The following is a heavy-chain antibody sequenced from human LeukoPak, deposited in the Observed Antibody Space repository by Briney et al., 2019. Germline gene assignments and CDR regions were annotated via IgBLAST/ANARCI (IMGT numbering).Heavy chain of an antibody. Sequence: GGSLRLSCAASGFTFDDYAMHWVRQAPGKGLEWVSGISWNSGSIGYGDSVKGRFTISRDNAKNSLYLQMNSLRAEDTALYYCAKDRGAYYYDSSGLFDYWGQGTLVTVSS. J-gene: IGHJ4*02. V-gene: IGHV3-9*01. CDR3: AKDRGAYYYDSSGLFDY. D-gene: IGHD3-22*01. CDR1: GFTFDDYA. CDR2: ISWNSGSI.